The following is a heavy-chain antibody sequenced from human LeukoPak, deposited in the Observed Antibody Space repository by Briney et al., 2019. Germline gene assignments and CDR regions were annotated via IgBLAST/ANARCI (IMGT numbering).Heavy chain of an antibody. CDR1: GYTLTGYY. D-gene: IGHD7-27*01. Sequence: ASVKVSCKASGYTLTGYYMHWVRQAPGQGLEWMGWINPNSGGTDYAQKFQGRVTMTRDTSISTAYMELSRLRSDDTAVYYCARTKPNWEYYFDYWGQGTLVTVSS. J-gene: IGHJ4*02. CDR3: ARTKPNWEYYFDY. V-gene: IGHV1-2*02. CDR2: INPNSGGT.